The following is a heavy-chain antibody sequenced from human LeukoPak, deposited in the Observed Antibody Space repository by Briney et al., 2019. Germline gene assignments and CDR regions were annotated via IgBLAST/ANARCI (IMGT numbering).Heavy chain of an antibody. D-gene: IGHD5-24*01. CDR2: IYYSGSS. J-gene: IGHJ4*02. Sequence: SETLSLTCTVPGGSISSSTYYWGWVRQPPGTGLEWIGTIYYSGSSFYNPSIKSRVTISIDTSKNQYSLKLSSVTAADTAVYYCARDGYNPIDYWGQGTLVTVSS. CDR1: GGSISSSTYY. V-gene: IGHV4-39*07. CDR3: ARDGYNPIDY.